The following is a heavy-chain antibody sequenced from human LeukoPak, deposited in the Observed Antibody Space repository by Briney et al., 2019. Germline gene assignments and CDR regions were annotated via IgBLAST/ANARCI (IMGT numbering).Heavy chain of an antibody. CDR2: IKQDGSEK. CDR3: ARALGHNPYAMDV. D-gene: IGHD1-14*01. J-gene: IGHJ6*02. V-gene: IGHV3-7*01. Sequence: GGSLRLSCAASGFTFSSYWMTWVRQAPGKGPEWVANIKQDGSEKYYVDSVKGRFTISRDNAKNSLYLQMNSLRAEDTAVYYCARALGHNPYAMDVWGQGTTVTVSS. CDR1: GFTFSSYW.